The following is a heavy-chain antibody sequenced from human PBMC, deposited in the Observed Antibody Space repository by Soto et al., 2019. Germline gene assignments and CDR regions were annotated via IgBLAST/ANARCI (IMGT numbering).Heavy chain of an antibody. CDR1: GGSISSYY. V-gene: IGHV4-59*01. D-gene: IGHD3-9*01. J-gene: IGHJ4*02. CDR2: IYYSGLT. CDR3: ASGLTGYSSDY. Sequence: QVQLQESGPGLVKPSETLSLTCTVSGGSISSYYWSWIRQPPGKGLEWIGYIYYSGLTNHNPSLKSRVTISVDTSKNQVSLKLSSVTAADTAVYYCASGLTGYSSDYWGQGTLVTVSS.